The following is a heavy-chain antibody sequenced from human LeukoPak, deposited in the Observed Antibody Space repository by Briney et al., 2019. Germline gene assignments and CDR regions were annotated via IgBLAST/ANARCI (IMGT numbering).Heavy chain of an antibody. J-gene: IGHJ4*02. Sequence: GGSLRLSCAASGFTFSSYPMSWVRQAPGKGLQWVSAISGGGGSAYYADSVKGRFTISRDNSKNTLYLQMNSLRAEDTAVYYCARGKYRVSLGFYYWGQGTLVTVSS. D-gene: IGHD1-26*01. CDR3: ARGKYRVSLGFYY. CDR2: ISGGGGSA. V-gene: IGHV3-23*01. CDR1: GFTFSSYP.